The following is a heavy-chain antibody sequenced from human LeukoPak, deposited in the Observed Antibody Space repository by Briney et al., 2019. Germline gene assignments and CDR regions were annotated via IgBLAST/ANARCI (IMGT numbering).Heavy chain of an antibody. V-gene: IGHV3-21*01. J-gene: IGHJ4*02. CDR3: AREVRGLDY. CDR1: GFTFSHYA. D-gene: IGHD3-10*01. Sequence: GKSLRLSCAASGFTFSHYAMNWVRQAPGKGLEWVSSITSSSGYIYYADSVKGRFTISRDNAKSSLFLQMNSLRAEDTAVYFCAREVRGLDYWGQGTLVAVSS. CDR2: ITSSSGYI.